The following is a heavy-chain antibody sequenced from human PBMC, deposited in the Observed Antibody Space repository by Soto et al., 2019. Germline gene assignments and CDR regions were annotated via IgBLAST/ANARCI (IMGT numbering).Heavy chain of an antibody. J-gene: IGHJ4*02. D-gene: IGHD3-16*02. CDR1: GFTFSSYG. V-gene: IGHV3-30*03. CDR2: ISYDGSNK. Sequence: QVQLVETGGGVVQPGRSLRLSCAASGFTFSSYGMHWVRQAPGKGLEWVAVISYDGSNKYYADSVKGRFTISRDNSKNTLYLQMKSLRAEDTAVYYCARDLSWGQGTLGTVSS. CDR3: ARDLS.